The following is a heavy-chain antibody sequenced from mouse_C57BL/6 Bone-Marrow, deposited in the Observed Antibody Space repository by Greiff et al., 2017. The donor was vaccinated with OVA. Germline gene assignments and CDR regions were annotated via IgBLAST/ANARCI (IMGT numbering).Heavy chain of an antibody. Sequence: QVQLQQSGAELVRPGTSVKMSCKASGYTFTNYWIGWVKKRPGHGLEWIGDIYPGGGYTNYNEKLKGKATLTADKSSSTAYMQFSSLTSDDSAIYYCARLFGGLYAMDYWGQGTSVTVSS. CDR1: GYTFTNYW. V-gene: IGHV1-63*01. CDR2: IYPGGGYT. J-gene: IGHJ4*01. D-gene: IGHD3-1*01. CDR3: ARLFGGLYAMDY.